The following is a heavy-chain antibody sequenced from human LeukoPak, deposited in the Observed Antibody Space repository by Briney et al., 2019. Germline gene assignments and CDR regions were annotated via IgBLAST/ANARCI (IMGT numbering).Heavy chain of an antibody. J-gene: IGHJ6*03. CDR3: ARRLQQLVGAYYYYYYMDV. V-gene: IGHV1-18*01. D-gene: IGHD6-13*01. CDR2: ISAYNGNT. Sequence: ASVKVSCKASGYTFTSYGISWVRQAPGQGLEWMGWISAYNGNTNYAQKLQGRVTMTTDTSTSTAYMELRSLRSDDTAVYYCARRLQQLVGAYYYYYYMDVWGKGTTVTVSS. CDR1: GYTFTSYG.